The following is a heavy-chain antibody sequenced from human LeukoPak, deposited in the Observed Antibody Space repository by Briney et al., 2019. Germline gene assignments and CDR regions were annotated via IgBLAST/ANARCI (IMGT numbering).Heavy chain of an antibody. V-gene: IGHV4-34*01. CDR2: INHSGST. Sequence: SETLSLTCAVYGGSFSGYYWSWIRQPPGKGLEWIGEINHSGSTNYNPSLKSRVTISVDTSKNQFSLKLSSVTAADTAVYYCAGEAYSGYDRNWFDPWGQGTLVTVSS. CDR1: GGSFSGYY. D-gene: IGHD5-12*01. J-gene: IGHJ5*02. CDR3: AGEAYSGYDRNWFDP.